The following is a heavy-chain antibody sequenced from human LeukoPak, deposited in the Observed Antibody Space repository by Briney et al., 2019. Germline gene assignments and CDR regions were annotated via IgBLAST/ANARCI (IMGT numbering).Heavy chain of an antibody. J-gene: IGHJ4*02. CDR2: TSYDGSNE. CDR3: AKQGRRGYSYARSYYFDY. Sequence: GGSLRLSCAASGFSFSSYWMSWVRQAPGKGLEWVAVTSYDGSNEYYADSVKGRFTISRDTSKNTLYLQMNSLRVEDTAVYYCAKQGRRGYSYARSYYFDYWGQGTLVTVSS. V-gene: IGHV3-30*18. CDR1: GFSFSSYW. D-gene: IGHD5-18*01.